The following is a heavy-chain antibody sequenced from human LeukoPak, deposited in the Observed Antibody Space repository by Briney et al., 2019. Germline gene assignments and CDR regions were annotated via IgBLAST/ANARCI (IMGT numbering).Heavy chain of an antibody. CDR3: ARDGLAAATLHWCFDL. D-gene: IGHD2-15*01. J-gene: IGHJ2*01. V-gene: IGHV3-21*01. CDR1: GFTFSSFS. Sequence: GGSLRLSCAASGFTFSSFSMNWVRQAPGKGLEWVSSISSGGDYKHYADSVKGRLTISRDNAKNSLFLQMNSLRAEDTAVYYCARDGLAAATLHWCFDLWGRGTLVTVSS. CDR2: ISSGGDYK.